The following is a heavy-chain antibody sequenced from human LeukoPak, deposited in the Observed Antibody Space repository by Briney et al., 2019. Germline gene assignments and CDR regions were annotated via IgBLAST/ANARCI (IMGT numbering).Heavy chain of an antibody. Sequence: PSETLSLTCTVPGGSISNYHWSWIRQPPGKGLEWIGYIYYSGSTNSNPSLKSRVTISVDTSKKQFFLRLSSVTAADTAVYYCARVGYTYGTDPGFDYWGQGTLVTVSS. D-gene: IGHD5-18*01. J-gene: IGHJ4*02. CDR3: ARVGYTYGTDPGFDY. CDR2: IYYSGST. V-gene: IGHV4-59*01. CDR1: GGSISNYH.